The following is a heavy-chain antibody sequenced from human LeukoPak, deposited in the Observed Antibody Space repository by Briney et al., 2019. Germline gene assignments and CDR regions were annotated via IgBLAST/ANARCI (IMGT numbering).Heavy chain of an antibody. Sequence: GASVKVSCKASGYTFTSYAMNWVRQAPGQGLEWMGWINTNTGNPTYAQGFTGRFVFSLDTSVSTAYLQISSLNAEDIAVYYCARGEALLLGGEAFDIWGQGTMVTVSS. CDR2: INTNTGNP. CDR1: GYTFTSYA. CDR3: ARGEALLLGGEAFDI. J-gene: IGHJ3*02. V-gene: IGHV7-4-1*02. D-gene: IGHD1-26*01.